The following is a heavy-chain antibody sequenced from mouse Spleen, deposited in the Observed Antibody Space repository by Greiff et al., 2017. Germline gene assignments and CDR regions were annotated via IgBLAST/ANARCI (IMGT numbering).Heavy chain of an antibody. Sequence: QVQLQQPGAELVKPGASVKLSCKASGYTFTSYWMQWVKQRPGQGLEWIGEIDPSDSYTNYNQKFKGKATLTVDTSSSTAYMQLSSLTSEDSAVYYWARKGDSSCYYAMDYWGQGTSVTVSS. J-gene: IGHJ4*01. CDR3: ARKGDSSCYYAMDY. CDR2: IDPSDSYT. V-gene: IGHV1-50*01. D-gene: IGHD3-2*01. CDR1: GYTFTSYW.